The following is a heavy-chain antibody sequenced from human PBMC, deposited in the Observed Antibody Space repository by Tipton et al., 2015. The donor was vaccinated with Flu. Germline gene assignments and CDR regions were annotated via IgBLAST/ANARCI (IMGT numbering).Heavy chain of an antibody. CDR2: ITTSETTK. CDR1: GFTFNDYE. J-gene: IGHJ1*01. D-gene: IGHD3-22*01. V-gene: IGHV3-48*03. CDR3: ARAHYDTSGYASFQH. Sequence: CAASGFTFNDYEMNWVRQAPGKGLEWVSHITTSETTKYYAESVKGRFTISRDNAKNSLYLQMDSLRAEDTAVYYCARAHYDTSGYASFQHWGQGTLVTVSS.